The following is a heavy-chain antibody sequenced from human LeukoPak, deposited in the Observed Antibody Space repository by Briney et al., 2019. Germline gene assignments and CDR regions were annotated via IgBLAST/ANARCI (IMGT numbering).Heavy chain of an antibody. CDR1: GYTFTSYG. CDR2: ISAYNGNT. J-gene: IGHJ6*02. V-gene: IGHV1-18*01. Sequence: ASVNVSCKASGYTFTSYGISWVRQAPGQGLEWMGWISAYNGNTNYAQKLQGRVTMTTDTSTSTAYMELRSLRSDDTAVYYCAGDPPPYYYYAMDVWGQGTTVTVSS. CDR3: AGDPPPYYYYAMDV.